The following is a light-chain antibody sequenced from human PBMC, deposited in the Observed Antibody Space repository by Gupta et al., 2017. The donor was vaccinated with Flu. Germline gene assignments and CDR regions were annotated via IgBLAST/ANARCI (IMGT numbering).Light chain of an antibody. CDR3: AAWDDSLNGWV. V-gene: IGLV1-44*01. CDR1: SSNIGRNT. CDR2: RNN. Sequence: QSVLTQPPSASGTPGQRVTISCSGSSSNIGRNTVNWYQQLPGTAPKLLIYRNNQRPSGVPDRFSGSKSVTSAFLAISGLLSDDEADYYCAAWDDSLNGWVFGGGTKLTVL. J-gene: IGLJ3*02.